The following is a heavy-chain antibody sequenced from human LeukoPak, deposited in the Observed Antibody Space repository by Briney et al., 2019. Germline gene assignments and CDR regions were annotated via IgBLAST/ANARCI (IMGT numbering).Heavy chain of an antibody. Sequence: ASVKVSCKASGYTFTGYYMHWVRQAPGQGLEWMGWINPNSGGTNYAQKFQGRVTMTRDTSISTAYMELSRLRSDDTAVYYCARVGLPYSGSYSFSSWGLGTLVTVSS. J-gene: IGHJ4*02. CDR1: GYTFTGYY. D-gene: IGHD1-26*01. V-gene: IGHV1-2*02. CDR2: INPNSGGT. CDR3: ARVGLPYSGSYSFSS.